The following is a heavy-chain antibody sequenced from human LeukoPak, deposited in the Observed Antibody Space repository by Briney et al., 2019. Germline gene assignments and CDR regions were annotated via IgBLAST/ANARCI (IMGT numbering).Heavy chain of an antibody. V-gene: IGHV4-59*08. Sequence: PSETLSLTCTVSGGSISRDYWSWIRQPPGKGLEWIGYIYYTGSTNYNPSLKSRVTISVDTSKNQFSLKLSSVTAADTAVYYCARLVGQQLTNNWFDPWGQGTLVTVSS. CDR1: GGSISRDY. D-gene: IGHD6-13*01. CDR3: ARLVGQQLTNNWFDP. CDR2: IYYTGST. J-gene: IGHJ5*02.